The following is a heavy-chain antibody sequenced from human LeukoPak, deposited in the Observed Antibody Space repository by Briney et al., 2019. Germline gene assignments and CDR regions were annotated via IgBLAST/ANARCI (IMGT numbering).Heavy chain of an antibody. J-gene: IGHJ6*03. Sequence: PSETLSLTCTVSGGSISSYYWSWIRQPPGKGLEWIAYIYYSGSTNYNPSLKSRVTISVDTSKNQFSLKLSSVTAADTAVYYCARIPGYCSSTSCSTRLYYYYYYMDVWGKGTTVTVSS. CDR2: IYYSGST. D-gene: IGHD2-2*01. CDR3: ARIPGYCSSTSCSTRLYYYYYYMDV. V-gene: IGHV4-59*01. CDR1: GGSISSYY.